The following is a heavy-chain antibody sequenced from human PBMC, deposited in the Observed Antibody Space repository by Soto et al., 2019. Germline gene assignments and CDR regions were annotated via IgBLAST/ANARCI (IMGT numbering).Heavy chain of an antibody. CDR2: IYPDDSDT. Sequence: GESLKISCKGSGYSFTNYWIAWVRQMPGKGLEWMGIIYPDDSDTRYSPSFQGHVTLSVDKSINAAYLQWNSLKASDTAKYYCARLGGSSGPLYYWGQGTRVTVS. D-gene: IGHD6-25*01. V-gene: IGHV5-51*01. CDR3: ARLGGSSGPLYY. CDR1: GYSFTNYW. J-gene: IGHJ4*02.